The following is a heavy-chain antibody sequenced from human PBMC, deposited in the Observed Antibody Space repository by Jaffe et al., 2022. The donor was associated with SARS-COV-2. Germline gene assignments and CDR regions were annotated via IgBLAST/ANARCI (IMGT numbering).Heavy chain of an antibody. V-gene: IGHV3-23*01. CDR1: AFTFNNYV. CDR3: VRRAVTVSTNWGDFDY. D-gene: IGHD7-27*01. Sequence: EVQLLESGGGLVQPGGSLRLSCAASAFTFNNYVMCWVRQAPGKGLEWVSAIDGSGAMTYYADSVKGRFTISRDNSENTLYLQMSSLRAEDTAVYYCVRRAVTVSTNWGDFDYWGQGTLVTVSS. J-gene: IGHJ4*02. CDR2: IDGSGAMT.